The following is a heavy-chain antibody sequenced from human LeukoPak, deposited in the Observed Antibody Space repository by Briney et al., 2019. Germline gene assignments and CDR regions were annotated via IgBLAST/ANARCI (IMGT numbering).Heavy chain of an antibody. D-gene: IGHD3-10*01. J-gene: IGHJ4*02. CDR2: IHPGDSDT. V-gene: IGHV5-51*01. CDR1: GNIFTRSW. Sequence: GESLKISCQVSGNIFTRSWIAWVRQMPGKGLEWMGIIHPGDSDTKYSPSFQGQVTISADKSTSTAHLQWNSLKASDTAMYYCARSDLWFGDVWGQGTLVTVSS. CDR3: ARSDLWFGDV.